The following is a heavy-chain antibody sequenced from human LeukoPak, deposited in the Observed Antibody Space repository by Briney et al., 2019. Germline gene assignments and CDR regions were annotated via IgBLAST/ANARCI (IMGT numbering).Heavy chain of an antibody. CDR3: ARRPRPYYGGNYKTTPKNYFDY. CDR1: GGSISSGGYY. V-gene: IGHV4-30-2*01. J-gene: IGHJ4*02. CDR2: IYHSGST. Sequence: SETLSLTCTVSGGSISSGGYYWSWIRQPPGKGLEWIGYIYHSGSTNYNPSLKSRVTISVDTSKNQFSLKLSSVTAADTAVYYCARRPRPYYGGNYKTTPKNYFDYWGQGTLVTVSS. D-gene: IGHD4-23*01.